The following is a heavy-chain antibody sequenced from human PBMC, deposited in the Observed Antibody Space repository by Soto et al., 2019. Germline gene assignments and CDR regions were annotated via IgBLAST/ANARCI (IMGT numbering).Heavy chain of an antibody. V-gene: IGHV3-23*01. J-gene: IGHJ4*02. CDR3: AKGSRGIGVVPAALN. CDR2: ISGSGGST. D-gene: IGHD2-2*01. CDR1: GHTFHSYA. Sequence: EVQLLESGGGLVQPGGSLRLSCVASGHTFHSYAMSWVRQAPGKGLEWVSGISGSGGSTYYADSVRGRFTISRDDSKNTVYLQRNSMRAEDTAVYYCAKGSRGIGVVPAALNWGQGTLVTVSS.